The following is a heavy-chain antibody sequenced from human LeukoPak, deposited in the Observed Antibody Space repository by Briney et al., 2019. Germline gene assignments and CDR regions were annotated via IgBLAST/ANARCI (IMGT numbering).Heavy chain of an antibody. CDR3: ARLGSLGYCSGGSCFPDWFDP. Sequence: SETLSLTCTVSGGSTSSYYWSWIRQPPGKGLEWIGYIYYSGSTNYNPSLKSRVTISVDTSKNQFSLKLSSVTAADTAVYYCARLGSLGYCSGGSCFPDWFDPWGQGTLVTVSS. V-gene: IGHV4-59*08. CDR2: IYYSGST. CDR1: GGSTSSYY. J-gene: IGHJ5*02. D-gene: IGHD2-15*01.